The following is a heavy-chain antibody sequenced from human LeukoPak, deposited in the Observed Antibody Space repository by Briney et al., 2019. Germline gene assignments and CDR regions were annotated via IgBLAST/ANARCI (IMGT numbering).Heavy chain of an antibody. V-gene: IGHV1-18*04. J-gene: IGHJ6*03. D-gene: IGHD2-2*01. CDR1: GYDFTKYA. CDR2: ISAYNGNT. Sequence: ASVKVSCKASGYDFTKYAVQWVRQAPGQRLEWMGWISAYNGNTRYAQKLQGRVTMTTDSSTSTAYMELRSLRSDDTAVYYCARGPIIDVVVIPAAADYYHMDVWGKGTTVTVSS. CDR3: ARGPIIDVVVIPAAADYYHMDV.